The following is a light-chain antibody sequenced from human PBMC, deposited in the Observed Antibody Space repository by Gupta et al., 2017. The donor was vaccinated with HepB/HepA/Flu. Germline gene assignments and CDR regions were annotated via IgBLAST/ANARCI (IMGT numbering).Light chain of an antibody. Sequence: DIQLTHSPSSLSTSVGDRVTITCRASQSISTYLNWFQQKPGKAPNLLIYAASSLQSGVPSRFSGSGSGAEFTLTISSRQPEDFATYYCQQTYITPKTFGQGTKVEIK. CDR2: AAS. J-gene: IGKJ1*01. CDR1: QSISTY. V-gene: IGKV1-39*01. CDR3: QQTYITPKT.